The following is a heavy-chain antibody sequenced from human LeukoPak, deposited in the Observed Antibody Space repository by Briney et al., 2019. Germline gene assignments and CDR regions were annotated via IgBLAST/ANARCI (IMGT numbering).Heavy chain of an antibody. CDR2: ISGDGGST. Sequence: PGRSLRLSXAAARFTFVDYAMHWVRQPPGKGLGWVYLISGDGGSTYYADSVKGRFTISRDNSKNSLYLQMNSLRTEDTALDYCAKDRFGELVLDYWGQGTLVTVSS. CDR1: RFTFVDYA. J-gene: IGHJ4*02. CDR3: AKDRFGELVLDY. D-gene: IGHD3-10*01. V-gene: IGHV3-43*02.